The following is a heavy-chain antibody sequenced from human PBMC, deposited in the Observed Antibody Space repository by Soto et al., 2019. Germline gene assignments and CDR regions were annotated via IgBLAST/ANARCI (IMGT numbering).Heavy chain of an antibody. V-gene: IGHV3-23*01. CDR2: ISGSGVNT. J-gene: IGHJ3*01. CDR1: GFTFKNSA. CDR3: AKVLQISLMRSDSYAFDV. D-gene: IGHD5-18*01. Sequence: EVQLLDSGGGLVQPGGSLRLSCAASGFTFKNSAMSWVRQAPGKGLEWVSRISGSGVNTDYADSVKGRFTISRDNSNNTLYLQMNSLRAEDTAVYYCAKVLQISLMRSDSYAFDVWGQGTMVTVSP.